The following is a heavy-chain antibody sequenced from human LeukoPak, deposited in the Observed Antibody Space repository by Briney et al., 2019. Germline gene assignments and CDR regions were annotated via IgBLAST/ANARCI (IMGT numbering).Heavy chain of an antibody. Sequence: ASVKVSCKASGYTFTSYGISWVRQAPGQGLEWMGWISAYNGNTNYAQKLQGRVTMTTDTSTSTAYMELRSLRSDDTAVYYCARDRDYYDRSAFSYWGQGTLVTVSS. CDR2: ISAYNGNT. V-gene: IGHV1-18*01. CDR3: ARDRDYYDRSAFSY. CDR1: GYTFTSYG. J-gene: IGHJ4*02. D-gene: IGHD3-22*01.